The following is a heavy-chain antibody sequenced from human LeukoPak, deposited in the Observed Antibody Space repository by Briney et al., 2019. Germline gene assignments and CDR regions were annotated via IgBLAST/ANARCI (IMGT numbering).Heavy chain of an antibody. CDR1: GFTFSSYG. J-gene: IGHJ4*02. D-gene: IGHD3-10*01. V-gene: IGHV3-30*02. CDR2: IRYDGSNK. CDR3: AKDSGTYYSVFDH. Sequence: PGGSLRLSCAASGFTFSSYGMHWVRQAPGKGLEWVAFIRYDGSNKYYADSVKGRFTISRDNSKNTLYLQMNSLRAEDTAVYYCAKDSGTYYSVFDHWGQGTLVTVSS.